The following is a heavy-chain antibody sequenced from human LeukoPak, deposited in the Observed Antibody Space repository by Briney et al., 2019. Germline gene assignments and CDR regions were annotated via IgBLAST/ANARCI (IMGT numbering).Heavy chain of an antibody. CDR2: ISGSGGST. CDR3: AKDHDYYGLESY. J-gene: IGHJ4*02. CDR1: GFTFSSYA. V-gene: IGHV3-23*01. D-gene: IGHD3-10*01. Sequence: GGSLRLSCAASGFTFSSYAMSWVRQAPGKGLEWVSAISGSGGSTYYADSVKGRFTISRDNSKNTLSLQMNSLRAEDTAVYYCAKDHDYYGLESYWGQGTLVTVSS.